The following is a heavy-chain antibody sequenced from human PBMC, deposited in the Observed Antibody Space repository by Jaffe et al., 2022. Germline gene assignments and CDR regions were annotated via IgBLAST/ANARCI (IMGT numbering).Heavy chain of an antibody. V-gene: IGHV4-61*02. CDR3: ARAGRRGYGAITNWFDP. CDR2: IYTSGST. Sequence: QVQLQESGPGLVKPSQTLSLTCTVSGGSISSGSYYWSWIRQPAGKGLEWIGRIYTSGSTNYNPSLKSRVTISVDTSKNQFSLKLSSVTAADTAVYYCARAGRRGYGAITNWFDPWGQGTLVTVSS. D-gene: IGHD4-17*01. CDR1: GGSISSGSYY. J-gene: IGHJ5*02.